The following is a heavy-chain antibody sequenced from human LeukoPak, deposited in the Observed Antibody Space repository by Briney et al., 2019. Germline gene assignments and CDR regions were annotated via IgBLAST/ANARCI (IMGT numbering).Heavy chain of an antibody. CDR1: GITFSSYE. D-gene: IGHD4-17*01. CDR2: ISSSSSCR. CDR3: ARDLDGDFNY. Sequence: GGPLRLSCAASGITFSSYEMKWVRQAPGGAGVWVSYISSSSSCRYYAHCENGRFTISRDNAKNSLYLQMNSLRAEDTAVYYCARDLDGDFNYWGQGTLVTVSS. J-gene: IGHJ4*02. V-gene: IGHV3-48*03.